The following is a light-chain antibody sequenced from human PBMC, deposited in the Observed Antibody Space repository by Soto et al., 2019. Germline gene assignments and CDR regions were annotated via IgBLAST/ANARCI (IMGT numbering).Light chain of an antibody. CDR3: QQYNNYPRT. Sequence: DIQMTQSPSTLSASIGDRVTITCRASESIRTWLAWYQHKPGKAPKFLIYDASSLESGVPSRFSGCGSGTEFTLTISNLQPDDFATYFCQQYNNYPRTFGQGTTVDIK. CDR2: DAS. CDR1: ESIRTW. V-gene: IGKV1-5*01. J-gene: IGKJ1*01.